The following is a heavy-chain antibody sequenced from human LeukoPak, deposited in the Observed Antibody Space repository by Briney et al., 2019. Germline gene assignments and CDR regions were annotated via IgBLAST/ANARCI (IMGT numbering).Heavy chain of an antibody. V-gene: IGHV4-59*11. J-gene: IGHJ4*02. CDR3: AREYSSPLEFQHYFDL. CDR2: IYHKGDT. D-gene: IGHD3-22*01. Sequence: SETLSLTCSVSGASMNSHYWSWIRQPPGKGLEWIGYIYHKGDTSYNPSLHSRVTLSVDTSKSQFSLKLGSVTAADSAIYYCAREYSSPLEFQHYFDLSGQGIAVTVSS. CDR1: GASMNSHY.